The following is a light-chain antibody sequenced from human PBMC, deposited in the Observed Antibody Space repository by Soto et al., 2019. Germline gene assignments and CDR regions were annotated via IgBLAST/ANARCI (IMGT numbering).Light chain of an antibody. J-gene: IGLJ1*01. V-gene: IGLV1-51*02. CDR2: END. Sequence: QSALTQPPSVSAAPGQKVTMSCSGSSSNIGKYYVSWHQQLPGTAPTLLIYENDKRPSGIPDRFSGSKSGTSATLGITGLQTGDEADYYCGTWDSSLNTLVFGTGTKVTVL. CDR3: GTWDSSLNTLV. CDR1: SSNIGKYY.